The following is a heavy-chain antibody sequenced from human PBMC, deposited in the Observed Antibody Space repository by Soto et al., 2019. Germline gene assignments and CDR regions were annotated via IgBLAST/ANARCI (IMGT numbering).Heavy chain of an antibody. V-gene: IGHV1-3*01. CDR3: ARSIVVVTALDY. CDR2: INAGNGNT. J-gene: IGHJ4*02. Sequence: ASVKVCCKASGYTFTSYAMQWVRQAPGQRLEWMGWINAGNGNTKYSQKFQGRVTITRDTSASTAYMELSSLRSEDTAVCYCARSIVVVTALDYWGQGTLVTVSS. D-gene: IGHD2-21*02. CDR1: GYTFTSYA.